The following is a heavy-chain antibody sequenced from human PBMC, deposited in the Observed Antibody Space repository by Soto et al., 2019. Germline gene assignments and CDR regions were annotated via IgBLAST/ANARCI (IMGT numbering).Heavy chain of an antibody. J-gene: IGHJ6*02. D-gene: IGHD2-8*01. CDR3: ARGDSTDCSNGVCSFYYNHDMAV. V-gene: IGHV1-2*04. CDR2: INPKSGGT. Sequence: QVQLVQSGAEVKKPGASVKVSCKASGYSFTDYHIHWVRQAPGQGLEWLGRINPKSGGTSTAQKFQGWVTMTTDTSISTDSMELTRLTSDDTAIYYCARGDSTDCSNGVCSFYYNHDMAVLGQGTTVTVSS. CDR1: GYSFTDYH.